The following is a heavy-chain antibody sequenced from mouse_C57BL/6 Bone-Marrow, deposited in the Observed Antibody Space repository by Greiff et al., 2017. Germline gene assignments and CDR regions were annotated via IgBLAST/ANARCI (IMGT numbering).Heavy chain of an antibody. CDR2: IDPSDSYT. V-gene: IGHV1-69*01. J-gene: IGHJ4*01. CDR3: AREDYAMDY. Sequence: QVQLQQPGAELVMPGASVKLSCKASGYTFTSYWMHWVKQRPGQGLEWIGEIDPSDSYTNYNQKFKGKSTLTVDKSSSTAYMQLSSLTSEDSAVYYCAREDYAMDYWGQGTSGTVSS. CDR1: GYTFTSYW.